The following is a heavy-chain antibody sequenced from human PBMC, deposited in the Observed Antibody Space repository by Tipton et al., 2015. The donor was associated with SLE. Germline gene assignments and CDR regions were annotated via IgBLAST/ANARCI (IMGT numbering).Heavy chain of an antibody. V-gene: IGHV4-30-2*01. CDR2: IYDTGNT. Sequence: LSLTCSVSGGSFSSGGYSWGWIRQPPGKGLEWIGYIYDTGNTYYNPSLKSRVTISLDRSKNQFSLNVRSVTAADTAVYYCVTKTGSYSDYWGRGTLLTVSS. J-gene: IGHJ4*02. CDR3: VTKTGSYSDY. CDR1: GGSFSSGGYS. D-gene: IGHD1-26*01.